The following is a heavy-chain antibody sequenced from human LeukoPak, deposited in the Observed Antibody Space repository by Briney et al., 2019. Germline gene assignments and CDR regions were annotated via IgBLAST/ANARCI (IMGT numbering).Heavy chain of an antibody. D-gene: IGHD6-6*01. J-gene: IGHJ4*02. Sequence: SETLSLTCAVYGGSFSGYYWSWIRQHPGKGLEWIGYIYYSGSTYYNPSLKSRVTISVDTSKNQFSLKLSSVTAADTAVYYCARDGYIAAFDYWGQGTLVTVSS. CDR3: ARDGYIAAFDY. V-gene: IGHV4-31*11. CDR1: GGSFSGYY. CDR2: IYYSGST.